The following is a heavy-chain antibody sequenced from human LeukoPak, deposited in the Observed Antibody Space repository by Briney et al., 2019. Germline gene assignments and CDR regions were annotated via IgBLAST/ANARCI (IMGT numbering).Heavy chain of an antibody. D-gene: IGHD6-19*01. CDR3: AKDRTQGSGWYLIFDY. Sequence: GGSLRLSCAASGFTYSISAMSWVRQAPGKGLEWVATISGNSITTYYADSLKGRFTISRDASKNTLYLQMDSLRVEDTAVYFCAKDRTQGSGWYLIFDYWGQGTLVTVSS. CDR2: ISGNSITT. V-gene: IGHV3-23*01. CDR1: GFTYSISA. J-gene: IGHJ4*02.